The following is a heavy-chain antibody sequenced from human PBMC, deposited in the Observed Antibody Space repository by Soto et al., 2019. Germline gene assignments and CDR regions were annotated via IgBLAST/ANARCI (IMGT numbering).Heavy chain of an antibody. V-gene: IGHV3-72*01. Sequence: PGGSLRLSCAASGFTFSDRFMDWVRQAPGKGLEWVGRTRNKANTYTTEYAASVKGRFTISRDDSKNSLYLQMNSLKTEDTAVYYCARESPYYYDSSGYYYHAFDIWGQGTMVTVSS. CDR3: ARESPYYYDSSGYYYHAFDI. CDR2: TRNKANTYTT. D-gene: IGHD3-22*01. CDR1: GFTFSDRF. J-gene: IGHJ3*02.